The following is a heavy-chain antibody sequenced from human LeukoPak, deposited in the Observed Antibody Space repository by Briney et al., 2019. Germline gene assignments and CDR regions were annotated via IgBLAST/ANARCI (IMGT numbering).Heavy chain of an antibody. V-gene: IGHV1-18*01. CDR2: ISTSKGNT. D-gene: IGHD6-19*01. CDR3: ARDKQYVFDV. CDR1: GYTFISFG. J-gene: IGHJ3*01. Sequence: ASVRVSCKASGYTFISFGISWVRQAPGQGLEWMGWISTSKGNTIYAQRFQDRVIMTRDTSTTTAYMELRCLRSDDTAVYYCARDKQYVFDVWGQGTRVTVSS.